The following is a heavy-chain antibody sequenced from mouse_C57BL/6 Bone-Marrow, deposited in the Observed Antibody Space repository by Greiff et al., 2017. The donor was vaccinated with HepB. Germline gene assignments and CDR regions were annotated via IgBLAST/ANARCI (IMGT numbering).Heavy chain of an antibody. J-gene: IGHJ4*01. Sequence: QVQLQQSGPGLVQPSQRLSITCTVSGFSLTSYGVHWVRQSPGKGLEWLGVIWRGGSTDYNAAFMSRLSITKDNSKSQVFFKMNSLQADDTAIYYCAKKDYGYDRYAMDYWGQGTSVTVSS. CDR2: IWRGGST. CDR3: AKKDYGYDRYAMDY. D-gene: IGHD2-2*01. CDR1: GFSLTSYG. V-gene: IGHV2-5*01.